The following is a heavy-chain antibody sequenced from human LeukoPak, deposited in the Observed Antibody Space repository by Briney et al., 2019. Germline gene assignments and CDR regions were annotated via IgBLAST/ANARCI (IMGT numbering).Heavy chain of an antibody. V-gene: IGHV3-21*06. CDR1: GFTFSTSA. J-gene: IGHJ4*02. Sequence: GGSLRLSCAASGFTFSTSAMNWVRQAPGKGLEWVSSINNVRSHIYYADSVRGRFTISRDNANNVLYLQMNSLRAEDTAVYYCARAYDFWSGPGGYWGQGTLVTVSS. CDR2: INNVRSHI. D-gene: IGHD3-3*01. CDR3: ARAYDFWSGPGGY.